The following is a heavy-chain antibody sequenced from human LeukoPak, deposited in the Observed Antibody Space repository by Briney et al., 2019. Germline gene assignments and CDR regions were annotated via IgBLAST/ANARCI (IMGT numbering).Heavy chain of an antibody. D-gene: IGHD4-23*01. J-gene: IGHJ4*02. Sequence: GGSLRLSCAASGFTFSSYWMHWVRQGPGKGLVWVSRINIDGSRTSYADSVKGRFTISRDNAKNSLYLQMDSLRAEDSAVYFCARARYGGNSEDFWGQGTLVTVSS. CDR1: GFTFSSYW. CDR3: ARARYGGNSEDF. CDR2: INIDGSRT. V-gene: IGHV3-74*01.